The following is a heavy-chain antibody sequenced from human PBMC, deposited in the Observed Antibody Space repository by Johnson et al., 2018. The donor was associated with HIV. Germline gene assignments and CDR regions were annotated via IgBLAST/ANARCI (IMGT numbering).Heavy chain of an antibody. V-gene: IGHV3-30*04. CDR1: VFVFSSYA. Sequence: QMQLVESGGGVVQPGRSLRLSCAASVFVFSSYAMHWVRQAPGKGLEWVTFIQYDGSDKYYADSVKGRFTISRDNSKNTLYLQMNSLRAEDTAVYYCARGGVLHDGFDIRGLGTMVTVSS. J-gene: IGHJ3*02. CDR2: IQYDGSDK. D-gene: IGHD1-26*01. CDR3: ARGGVLHDGFDI.